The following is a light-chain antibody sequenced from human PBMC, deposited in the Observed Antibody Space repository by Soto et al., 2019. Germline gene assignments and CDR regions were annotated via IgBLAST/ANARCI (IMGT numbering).Light chain of an antibody. CDR2: DAS. CDR3: LQYNGYYRT. V-gene: IGKV1-5*01. J-gene: IGKJ1*01. CDR1: QTISGW. Sequence: DIQMTQSPSSVSASVGVRVTITCRASQTISGWLAWYQQRPGKAPNLLIFDASTLESGVPSRFSGSGSGTTFTLTISSLQSDDFATYYCLQYNGYYRTFGQGTKVEIK.